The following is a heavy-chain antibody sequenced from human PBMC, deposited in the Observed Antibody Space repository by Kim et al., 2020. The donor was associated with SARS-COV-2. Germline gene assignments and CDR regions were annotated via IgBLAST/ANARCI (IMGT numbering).Heavy chain of an antibody. Sequence: SETLSLTCAVYGGSFSGYYWSWIRQPPGKGLEWIGEINHSGSTNYNPSLKSRVTISVDTSKNQFSLKLSSVTAADTAVYYCARLGGVRGVIMGPYFDYWGQGTLVTVSS. CDR3: ARLGGVRGVIMGPYFDY. J-gene: IGHJ4*02. CDR2: INHSGST. D-gene: IGHD3-10*01. V-gene: IGHV4-34*01. CDR1: GGSFSGYY.